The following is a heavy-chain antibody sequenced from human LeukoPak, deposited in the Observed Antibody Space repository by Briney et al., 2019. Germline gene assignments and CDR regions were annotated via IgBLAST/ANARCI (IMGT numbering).Heavy chain of an antibody. CDR2: MNPNSGNT. CDR3: ARVSYYDSSGYSLNY. CDR1: GYTFTSYD. D-gene: IGHD3-22*01. V-gene: IGHV1-8*01. J-gene: IGHJ4*02. Sequence: GASVKVSCKASGYTFTSYDINWVGQATGQAREWMGWMNPNSGNTGYAQKFQGRVTMTRNTSISTAYMELSRLRSEDTAVYYCARVSYYDSSGYSLNYWGQGTLVTVSS.